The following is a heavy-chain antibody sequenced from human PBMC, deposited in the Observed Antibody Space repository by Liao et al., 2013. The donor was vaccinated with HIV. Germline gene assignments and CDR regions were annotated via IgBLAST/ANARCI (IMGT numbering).Heavy chain of an antibody. D-gene: IGHD3-22*01. V-gene: IGHV4-34*02. CDR3: ARDDSSGYQFPDY. CDR2: IKHSGST. J-gene: IGHJ4*02. Sequence: QVQLQQWGAGLLKPSETLSLTCAVYGGSFSSHYWSWIRQSPGKGLEWIGEIKHSGSTTHNPSLKSRVTMSVDTSKKQFSLKLSSVTAADTAIYYCARDDSSGYQFPDYWGQGTLVTVSS. CDR1: GGSFSSHY.